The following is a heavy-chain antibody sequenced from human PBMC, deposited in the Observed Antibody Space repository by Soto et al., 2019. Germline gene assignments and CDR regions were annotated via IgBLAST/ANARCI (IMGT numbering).Heavy chain of an antibody. Sequence: QVQLVESGGGVVQPGRSLRLSCAASGFTFSSYAMHWVRQAPGKGLEWVAVISYDGSNKYYADSVKGRFTISRDNSKNTLYLQMNSLRDEDTAVYYCAGGLRYYYDSSGYYPAGYWGQGTLVTVSS. J-gene: IGHJ4*02. CDR1: GFTFSSYA. V-gene: IGHV3-30-3*01. CDR3: AGGLRYYYDSSGYYPAGY. CDR2: ISYDGSNK. D-gene: IGHD3-22*01.